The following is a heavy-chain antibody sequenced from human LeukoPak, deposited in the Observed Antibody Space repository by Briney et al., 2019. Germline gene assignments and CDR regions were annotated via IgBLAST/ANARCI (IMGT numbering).Heavy chain of an antibody. J-gene: IGHJ6*03. CDR3: ARGQAATRTGLWRKPSYYYYMDV. CDR2: MNPNSGNT. V-gene: IGHV1-8*01. Sequence: ASVKVSCKASGYTFTSYDINWVRQATGQGLEWMGWMNPNSGNTGYAQKFQGRVTMTRNTSISTAYMELSSLRSEDTAVYYCARGQAATRTGLWRKPSYYYYMDVWGKGTTVTVSS. CDR1: GYTFTSYD. D-gene: IGHD2-15*01.